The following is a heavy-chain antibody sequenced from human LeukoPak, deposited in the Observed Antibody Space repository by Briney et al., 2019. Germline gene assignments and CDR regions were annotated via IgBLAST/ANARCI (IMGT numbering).Heavy chain of an antibody. D-gene: IGHD5-24*01. V-gene: IGHV3-11*04. CDR2: ISSSGSTI. J-gene: IGHJ4*02. Sequence: GGSLRLSCAASGFTFSDYYMSWIRQAPGKGLEWVSYISSSGSTIYYAGSVKGRFTISRDNAKNSLYLQMNSLRAEDTAVYYCARDRRDGYNRFDYWGQGTLVTVSS. CDR3: ARDRRDGYNRFDY. CDR1: GFTFSDYY.